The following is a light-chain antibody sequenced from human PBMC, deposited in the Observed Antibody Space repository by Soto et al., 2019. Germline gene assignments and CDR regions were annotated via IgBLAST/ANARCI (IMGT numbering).Light chain of an antibody. CDR1: QSVSSNY. J-gene: IGKJ1*01. Sequence: EVVLTQSPGTLSLSPGERATLSCRASQSVSSNYLAWYQQKPGQAPRLLIYDASNRATGIPDRFSGSGSGTDFTLTISRLEPEDFAVYYCQQYGSSSWTFGQGTKV. CDR2: DAS. CDR3: QQYGSSSWT. V-gene: IGKV3-20*01.